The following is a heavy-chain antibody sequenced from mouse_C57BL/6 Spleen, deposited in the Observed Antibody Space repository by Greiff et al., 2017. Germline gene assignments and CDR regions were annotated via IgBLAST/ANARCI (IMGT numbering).Heavy chain of an antibody. Sequence: EVQLQQSGPELVKPGASVKISCKASGYTFTDYYMNWVKQSHGKSLEWIGDINPNNGGTSYNQKFKGKATLTVDKSSSTAYMELGSLTSEDSAVYYCASTVVDYWGQGTTLTVSS. CDR1: GYTFTDYY. V-gene: IGHV1-26*01. D-gene: IGHD1-1*01. CDR2: INPNNGGT. J-gene: IGHJ2*01. CDR3: ASTVVDY.